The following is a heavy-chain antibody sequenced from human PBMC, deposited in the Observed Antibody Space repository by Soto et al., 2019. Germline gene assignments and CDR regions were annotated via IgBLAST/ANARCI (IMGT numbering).Heavy chain of an antibody. CDR1: GGTFSSYA. Sequence: QVQLVQSGAEVKKPGSSVKVSCKASGGTFSSYAISWVRQAPGQGLEWMGGIIPIFGTANYAQKFQGRVTITADKSTSTAYMELSSLRSEDTAVYYCAGGGPLFSGSSGWGSDYWGQGTLVTVSS. J-gene: IGHJ4*02. CDR3: AGGGPLFSGSSGWGSDY. V-gene: IGHV1-69*06. CDR2: IIPIFGTA. D-gene: IGHD6-19*01.